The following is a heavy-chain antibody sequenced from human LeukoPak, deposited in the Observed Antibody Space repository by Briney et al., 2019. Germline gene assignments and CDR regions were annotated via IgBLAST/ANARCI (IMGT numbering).Heavy chain of an antibody. V-gene: IGHV4-30-2*01. CDR2: IYHSGST. Sequence: SQTLSLTCTVSGGSISSGGYYWSCIRQPPGKGLECIGYIYHSGSTYYNPSLKSRVTISVDRSKNQFSLKLSSVTAADTAVYYCARVAGGRRPFDYWGQGTLVTVSS. J-gene: IGHJ4*02. D-gene: IGHD3-16*01. CDR1: GGSISSGGYY. CDR3: ARVAGGRRPFDY.